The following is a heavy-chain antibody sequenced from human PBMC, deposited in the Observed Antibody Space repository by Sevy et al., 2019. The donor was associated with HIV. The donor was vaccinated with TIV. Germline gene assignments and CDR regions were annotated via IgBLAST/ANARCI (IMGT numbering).Heavy chain of an antibody. D-gene: IGHD6-6*01. J-gene: IGHJ2*01. CDR2: LYYKGRT. CDR1: DGSISSYY. Sequence: SENLSLTCNVSDGSISSYYWSWIRQPPGKGLEWIGYLYYKGRTNYNPSLRNRVTISVDTSKNQLSLKLNSVTAVDTALYYCAIHSIAARSWYFDLWGRGTLVTVSS. CDR3: AIHSIAARSWYFDL. V-gene: IGHV4-59*01.